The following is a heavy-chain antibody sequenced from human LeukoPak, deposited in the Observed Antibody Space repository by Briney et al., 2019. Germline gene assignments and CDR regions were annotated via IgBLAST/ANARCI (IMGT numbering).Heavy chain of an antibody. CDR2: IYTSGST. CDR3: ARQYCSSTSCYNDY. D-gene: IGHD2-2*01. J-gene: IGHJ4*02. CDR1: GGSISSYY. V-gene: IGHV4-4*09. Sequence: PSETLSLTCTVSGGSISSYYWSWIRQPPGKGLEWIRYIYTSGSTNYNPSLKSRVTISVDTSKNQFSLKLSSVTAADTAVYYCARQYCSSTSCYNDYWGQGTLVTVSS.